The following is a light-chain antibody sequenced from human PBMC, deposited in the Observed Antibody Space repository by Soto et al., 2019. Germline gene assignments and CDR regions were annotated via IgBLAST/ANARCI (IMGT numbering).Light chain of an antibody. CDR3: QQSYSTPQIT. CDR1: QSISSY. Sequence: IQMTQFPSSLSASVCDRVTITCRASQSISSYLNWYQQKPGKAPKLLIYAASSLQSGVPSRFSGSGSGTDFTLTISSLQPEDFATYYCQQSYSTPQITFGQGTRLEIK. V-gene: IGKV1-39*01. CDR2: AAS. J-gene: IGKJ5*01.